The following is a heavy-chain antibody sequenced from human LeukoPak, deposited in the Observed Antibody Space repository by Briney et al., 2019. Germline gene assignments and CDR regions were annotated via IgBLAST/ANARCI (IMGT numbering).Heavy chain of an antibody. Sequence: GGSLRLSCAASGFALSSHWMTWVRQVPERGPEWVANVNRDGSETYYLDSVKGRFTISKDNAKNSLYLQMNSLRAEDTALYHCARNNGMDVWGQGTTVIVSS. J-gene: IGHJ6*02. CDR3: ARNNGMDV. V-gene: IGHV3-7*03. CDR1: GFALSSHW. CDR2: VNRDGSET.